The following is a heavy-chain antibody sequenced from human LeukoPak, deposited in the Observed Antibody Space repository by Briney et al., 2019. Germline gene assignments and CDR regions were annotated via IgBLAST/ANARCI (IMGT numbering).Heavy chain of an antibody. CDR3: ARGGSAAAGTSRFDY. J-gene: IGHJ4*02. Sequence: GGSLRLSCAASGFTFSSYWMSWVRQAPGKGLEWVANIKQDGSEKYYVDSVKGRFTISRDNAKKFLYLQMNSLRADDTAVYYCARGGSAAAGTSRFDYWGQGNMVTVSS. CDR1: GFTFSSYW. V-gene: IGHV3-7*01. D-gene: IGHD6-13*01. CDR2: IKQDGSEK.